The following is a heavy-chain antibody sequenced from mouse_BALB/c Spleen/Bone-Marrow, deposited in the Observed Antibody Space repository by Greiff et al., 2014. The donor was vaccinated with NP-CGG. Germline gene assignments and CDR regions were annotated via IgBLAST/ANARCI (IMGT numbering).Heavy chain of an antibody. CDR1: GYSFTGYT. J-gene: IGHJ4*01. Sequence: EVQVVESGPELVKPGASMKISCKASGYSFTGYTMNWVKQSHGKNLEWIGLINPYNDVTIYNQKFKGKATLTVDKSSSTAYMDLLSLTSEDSAVYYCAALYDSYAMDYWGQGTSVTVSS. CDR2: INPYNDVT. D-gene: IGHD1-1*01. V-gene: IGHV1-37*01. CDR3: AALYDSYAMDY.